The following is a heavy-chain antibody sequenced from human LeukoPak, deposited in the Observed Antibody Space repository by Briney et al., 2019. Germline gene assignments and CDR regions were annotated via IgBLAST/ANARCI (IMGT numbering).Heavy chain of an antibody. V-gene: IGHV3-48*01. CDR3: ARENEYYFDY. CDR1: EFTFSSYS. Sequence: GGSLRLSCAASEFTFSSYSMNWVRQAPGKGLEWVSYISSSSSTIYYADSVKGRFTISRDNAKNSLYLQMNSLRAEDTAVYYCARENEYYFDYWGQGTLVTVSS. CDR2: ISSSSSTI. J-gene: IGHJ4*02. D-gene: IGHD1-1*01.